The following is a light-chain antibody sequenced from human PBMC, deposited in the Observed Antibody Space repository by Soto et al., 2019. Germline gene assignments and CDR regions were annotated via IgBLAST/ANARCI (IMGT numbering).Light chain of an antibody. CDR3: QQRSNFIT. CDR1: QSVSSY. V-gene: IGKV3-11*01. J-gene: IGKJ5*01. Sequence: IVMTQSPATLSVSPGERATLSCRASQSVSSYLAWYQQKPGQAPRLLIYDASNRATGIPARFSGSGSGTDFTLTISSLESEDFAVYYCQQRSNFITFGQGTRLEIK. CDR2: DAS.